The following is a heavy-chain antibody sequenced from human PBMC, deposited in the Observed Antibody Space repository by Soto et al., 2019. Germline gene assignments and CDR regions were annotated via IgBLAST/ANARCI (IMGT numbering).Heavy chain of an antibody. Sequence: GGSLRLSCAASGFTFSSYSMNWVRQAPGKGLEWVSYISSSSSTIYYADSVKGRFTISRDNAKNSLYLQMNSLRDEDTAVYYCARDSPTDIVHHATVRVDDAFDICGQGAMVTVTS. J-gene: IGHJ3*02. CDR1: GFTFSSYS. CDR2: ISSSSSTI. V-gene: IGHV3-48*02. D-gene: IGHD2-15*01. CDR3: ARDSPTDIVHHATVRVDDAFDI.